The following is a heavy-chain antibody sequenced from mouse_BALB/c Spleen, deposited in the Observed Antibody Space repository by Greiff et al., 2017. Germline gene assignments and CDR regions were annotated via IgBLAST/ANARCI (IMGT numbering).Heavy chain of an antibody. Sequence: VQLQQSGPGLVQPSQSLSITCTVSGFSLTSYGVHWVRQSPGKGLEWLGVIWSGGSTDYNAAFISRLSISKDNSKSQVFFKMNSLQANDTAIYYCARNPPHYYGSSPWFAYWGQGTLVTVSA. CDR2: IWSGGST. CDR1: GFSLTSYG. V-gene: IGHV2-2*02. CDR3: ARNPPHYYGSSPWFAY. J-gene: IGHJ3*01. D-gene: IGHD1-1*01.